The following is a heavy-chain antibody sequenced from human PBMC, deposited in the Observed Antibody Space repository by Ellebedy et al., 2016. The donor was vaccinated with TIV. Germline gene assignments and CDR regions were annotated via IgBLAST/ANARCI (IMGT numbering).Heavy chain of an antibody. V-gene: IGHV3-23*01. CDR2: LSGNGGST. CDR1: GFTFSSYA. CDR3: AKVGIMIVMGYGMDV. Sequence: PGGSLRLSCAASGFTFSSYAMSWVRQAPGKGLEWVSGLSGNGGSTYYADSVKGRFTSSRDNSKNTLYLQMTSLRAEDTAVYYCAKVGIMIVMGYGMDVWGQGTTVTVSS. D-gene: IGHD3-22*01. J-gene: IGHJ6*02.